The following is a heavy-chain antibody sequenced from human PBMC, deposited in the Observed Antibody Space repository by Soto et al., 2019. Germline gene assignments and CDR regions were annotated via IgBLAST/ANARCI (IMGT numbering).Heavy chain of an antibody. V-gene: IGHV3-30*18. CDR1: GFTFSTYG. CDR2: MSYDGRNK. D-gene: IGHD3-3*01. CDR3: AKDRVREWFSYGMDV. J-gene: IGHJ6*01. Sequence: QVHLVESGGGVVQPGRSLRLSCAASGFTFSTYGMHWVRQAPGKGLEWLAVMSYDGRNKYYADSVKGRFTISRDNSRNMLYQQMNSLRADDTAVYYCAKDRVREWFSYGMDVWGQGTTVTVSS.